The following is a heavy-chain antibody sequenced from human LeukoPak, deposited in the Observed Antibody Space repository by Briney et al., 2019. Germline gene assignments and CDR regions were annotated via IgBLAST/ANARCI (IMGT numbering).Heavy chain of an antibody. CDR1: GFTFSSYA. CDR3: ARGRSYYYDSSGSFDY. J-gene: IGHJ4*02. D-gene: IGHD3-22*01. CDR2: LYSAGSI. Sequence: PGGSLRLSCAASGFTFSSYAMSWVRQAPGKGLEWVSVLYSAGSIYYADSVEGRFTISRDNSKNTLYLQMNSLRAEDTAVYFCARGRSYYYDSSGSFDYWGQGTLVTVSS. V-gene: IGHV3-66*01.